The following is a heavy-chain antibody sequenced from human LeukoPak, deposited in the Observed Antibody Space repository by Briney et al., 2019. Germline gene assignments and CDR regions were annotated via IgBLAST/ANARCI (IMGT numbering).Heavy chain of an antibody. J-gene: IGHJ5*02. CDR1: GFTFGSYG. V-gene: IGHV3-33*01. CDR3: ARGWGFDP. Sequence: GGSLRLSCAASGFTFGSYGMHWVRQAPGKGLEWVAVIWFDGSNKYYADSVKGRFTISRDNSKNTLYLQMNSLRVEDTAVYYCARGWGFDPWGQGTLVTVSS. D-gene: IGHD1-26*01. CDR2: IWFDGSNK.